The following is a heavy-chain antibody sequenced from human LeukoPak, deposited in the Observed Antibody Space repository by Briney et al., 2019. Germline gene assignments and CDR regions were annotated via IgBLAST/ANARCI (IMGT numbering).Heavy chain of an antibody. CDR2: ISGSGGST. V-gene: IGHV3-23*01. J-gene: IGHJ4*02. CDR1: SSSSYY. CDR3: AKRDY. Sequence: SSSSYYWGWIRQPPGKGLEWVSVISGSGGSTYYADSVKGRFTISRDNSKNTLYLQMNSLRAEDTAVYYCAKRDYWGQGTLVTVSS.